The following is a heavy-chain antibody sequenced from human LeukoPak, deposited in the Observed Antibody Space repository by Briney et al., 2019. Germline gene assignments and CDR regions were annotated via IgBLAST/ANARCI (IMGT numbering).Heavy chain of an antibody. J-gene: IGHJ6*02. Sequence: GGSLRLSCAASGLTFSSYAMSWVRQAPGKGLEWVSAISGSGGSTYYADSVKGRFTISRDNSKNTLYLQMNSLRAEDTAVYYCAKYGYSYGGNYYGMDVWGQGTTVTVSS. CDR2: ISGSGGST. V-gene: IGHV3-23*01. CDR3: AKYGYSYGGNYYGMDV. CDR1: GLTFSSYA. D-gene: IGHD5-18*01.